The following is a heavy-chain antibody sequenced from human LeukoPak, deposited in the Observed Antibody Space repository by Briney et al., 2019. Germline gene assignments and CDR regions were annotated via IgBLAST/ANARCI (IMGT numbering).Heavy chain of an antibody. CDR1: GFTFSSYA. V-gene: IGHV3-23*01. CDR2: ISGSGGST. Sequence: GGSLRLSCAASGFTFSSYAMSWVRQAPGKGLEWVSAISGSGGSTYYADSVKGRFTISRDNSKNTLYLQMNSLRAEDTAVYHCAKGIQRYSSGWKPFDYWGQGTLVTVSS. J-gene: IGHJ4*02. D-gene: IGHD6-19*01. CDR3: AKGIQRYSSGWKPFDY.